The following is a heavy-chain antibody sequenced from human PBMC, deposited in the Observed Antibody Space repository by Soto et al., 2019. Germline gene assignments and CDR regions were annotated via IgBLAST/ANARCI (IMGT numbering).Heavy chain of an antibody. D-gene: IGHD3-22*01. CDR3: AKDAGNDSSGSKGSFDY. V-gene: IGHV3-30*18. Sequence: GGSLRLSCAASGFTFSSYGMHWVRQAPGKGLEWVAVISYDGSNKYYADSVKGRFTISRDNSKNTLYLQMNSLRAEDTAVYYCAKDAGNDSSGSKGSFDYWGQGTLVTVS. CDR2: ISYDGSNK. J-gene: IGHJ4*02. CDR1: GFTFSSYG.